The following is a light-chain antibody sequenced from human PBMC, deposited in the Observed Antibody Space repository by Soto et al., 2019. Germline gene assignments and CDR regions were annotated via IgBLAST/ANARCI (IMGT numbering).Light chain of an antibody. J-gene: IGKJ4*01. CDR1: QTVRNNY. CDR3: QQFSSYPLT. Sequence: EFVLTQSPGTLSLSPGERATLSCRASQTVRNNYLAWYQQKPGQAPRLLIYDASSRATGIPDRFSGGGSGTDFTLTISRLEPEDFEVHYCQQFSSYPLTFGAGTQVEIX. CDR2: DAS. V-gene: IGKV3-20*01.